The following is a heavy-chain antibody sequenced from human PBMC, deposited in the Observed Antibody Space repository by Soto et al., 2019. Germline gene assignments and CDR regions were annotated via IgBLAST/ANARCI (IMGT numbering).Heavy chain of an antibody. J-gene: IGHJ6*04. V-gene: IGHV1-3*01. CDR2: INAGNGNT. D-gene: IGHD3-10*01. CDR1: GYTFTSYA. Sequence: ASVKVSCKASGYTFTSYAMHWVRQAPGQRLEWMGWINAGNGNTKYSQKFQGRVTITRDTSASTAYMELSSLRSEDTAVYYCAISPMVGGVMGGRQGMDVWGKGTTVTV. CDR3: AISPMVGGVMGGRQGMDV.